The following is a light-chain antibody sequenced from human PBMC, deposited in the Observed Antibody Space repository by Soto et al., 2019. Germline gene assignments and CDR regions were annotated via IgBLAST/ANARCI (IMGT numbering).Light chain of an antibody. CDR1: SSNIGSHV. V-gene: IGLV1-44*01. J-gene: IGLJ3*02. CDR3: SSYAGSMPSWV. Sequence: QSVLTQPPSASGTPGQRVTISCSGSSSNIGSHVVNWYQQVPGTAPKLLIYTNNHRPSGVPDRFSGSKSGNSASLAISGLQSEDEADYYCSSYAGSMPSWVFGGGTKLTVL. CDR2: TNN.